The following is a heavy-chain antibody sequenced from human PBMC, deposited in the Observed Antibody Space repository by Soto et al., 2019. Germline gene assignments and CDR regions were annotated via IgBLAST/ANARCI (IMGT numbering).Heavy chain of an antibody. CDR1: GVTCSSYV. V-gene: IGHV3-33*06. J-gene: IGHJ4*02. D-gene: IGHD2-21*01. Sequence: GGSLRLSCGASGVTCSSYVMHWVRQAPGKGLEWVAVIWYDGSNKYYADSVKGRFTISRDNSKNTLYLQMNSLRAEDTAVYYCVKPGHIAEVHFDYWGQGTLVNLSS. CDR3: VKPGHIAEVHFDY. CDR2: IWYDGSNK.